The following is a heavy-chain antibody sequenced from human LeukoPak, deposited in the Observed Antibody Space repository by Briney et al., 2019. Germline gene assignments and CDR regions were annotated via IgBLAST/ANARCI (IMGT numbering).Heavy chain of an antibody. J-gene: IGHJ4*02. CDR2: IYYSGST. CDR1: GGSISSSSYY. D-gene: IGHD3-22*01. V-gene: IGHV4-39*07. CDR3: ARDSEGWDYYDSSGYSYYFDY. Sequence: SETLSLTCTVSGGSISSSSYYWGWIRQPPGKGLEWIGSIYYSGSTYYNPSLKSRVTISVDTSKNQFSLKLSSVTAADTAVYYCARDSEGWDYYDSSGYSYYFDYWGQGTLVTVSS.